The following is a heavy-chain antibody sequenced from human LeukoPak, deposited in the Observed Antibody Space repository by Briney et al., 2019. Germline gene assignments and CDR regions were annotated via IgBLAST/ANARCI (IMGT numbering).Heavy chain of an antibody. CDR2: ISAYNGNT. CDR1: GYTFTSYG. D-gene: IGHD3-10*01. J-gene: IGHJ4*02. CDR3: ARGRVTMVRGVIIFDY. Sequence: ASVKLSCKASGYTFTSYGISWVRQAPGQGLEWMGWISAYNGNTNYAQKLQGRVTMTTDTSTSTAYMELRSLRSDDTAVYYCARGRVTMVRGVIIFDYWGQGTLVTVSS. V-gene: IGHV1-18*01.